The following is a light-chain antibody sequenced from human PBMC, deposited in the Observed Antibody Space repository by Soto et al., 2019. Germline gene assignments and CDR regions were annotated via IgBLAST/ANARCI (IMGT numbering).Light chain of an antibody. V-gene: IGKV3-20*01. Sequence: ELILTQSPGTLSLSPGERATLSCRASESVRNNSLAWYQQHPGQAPRLLIFGASSRATGIPDRFTGTGSGSDFSLTISRLEPDDSAVYFCHHYGYGADTFGQGTKLXIK. J-gene: IGKJ2*01. CDR3: HHYGYGADT. CDR2: GAS. CDR1: ESVRNNS.